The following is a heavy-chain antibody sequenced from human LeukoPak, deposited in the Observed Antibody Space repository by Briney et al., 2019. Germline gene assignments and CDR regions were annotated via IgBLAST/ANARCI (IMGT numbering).Heavy chain of an antibody. V-gene: IGHV1-46*01. J-gene: IGHJ4*02. Sequence: GASVKVSCKASGYTFTTDYIHWVRQAPGQGLEWMGIINPSGGSTTYAQKFQGRVIMTGDTSTSTVYMELRSLRSEDTAVYYCASYSSSSGPFDYWGQGTLVTVSS. CDR3: ASYSSSSGPFDY. D-gene: IGHD6-6*01. CDR2: INPSGGST. CDR1: GYTFTTDY.